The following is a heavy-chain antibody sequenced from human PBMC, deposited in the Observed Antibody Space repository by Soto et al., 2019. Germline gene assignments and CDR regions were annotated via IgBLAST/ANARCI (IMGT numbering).Heavy chain of an antibody. CDR2: ISSDGNNQ. D-gene: IGHD3-10*01. Sequence: QVQLVESGGGVVQPGTSLRLSCAASGFTSSSFVIHWVRQAPGKGLEWLAVISSDGNNQYYEDSVKGRFTISRDNSKKTLYLQVNSLRAEVTAVYFCAKERGVLDAFDIWGQGTMVTVS. V-gene: IGHV3-30*18. CDR3: AKERGVLDAFDI. J-gene: IGHJ3*02. CDR1: GFTSSSFV.